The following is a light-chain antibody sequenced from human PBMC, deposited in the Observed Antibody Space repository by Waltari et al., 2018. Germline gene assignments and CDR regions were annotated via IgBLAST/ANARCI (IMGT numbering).Light chain of an antibody. CDR2: AAT. Sequence: TCRASQSITNFLNWYQQRPGKAPKPLIDAATILQSGAPSKFSGSGSGTDFTRTISSLQPEDFATYYWQQSYNTPLTFGGWTKVEIK. V-gene: IGKV1-39*01. CDR3: QQSYNTPLT. CDR1: QSITNF. J-gene: IGKJ4*01.